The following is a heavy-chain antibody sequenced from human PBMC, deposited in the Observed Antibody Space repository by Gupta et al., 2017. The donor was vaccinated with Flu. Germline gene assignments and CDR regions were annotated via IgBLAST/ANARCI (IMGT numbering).Heavy chain of an antibody. J-gene: IGHJ6*02. CDR1: GFTFNNYG. CDR2: ISYDGRNK. V-gene: IGHV3-30*18. CDR3: AKDSRGGRYFYGLDV. Sequence: QGQLVESGGGVVQPGTSLRLSCAASGFTFNNYGMHWVRQAPGKGLEWVAVISYDGRNKYYPDSVKGRFTISRDNSKTTVYLLLNSLTIEDTALYYCAKDSRGGRYFYGLDVWGQGTPVTVSS. D-gene: IGHD3-16*01.